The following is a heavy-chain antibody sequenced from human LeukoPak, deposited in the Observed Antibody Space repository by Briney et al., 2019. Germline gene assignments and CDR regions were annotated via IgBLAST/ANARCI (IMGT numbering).Heavy chain of an antibody. J-gene: IGHJ4*02. V-gene: IGHV1-46*01. Sequence: ASVKVSCKASGYTFTSYYMHWVRQAPGQGLEWMGLLNPSGGSTTYAQKFQGRVTMTRDTSTSTVYMELSSLRSEDTAVYYCARGYYYASGSYDLCYRGQGTLVTVSS. D-gene: IGHD3-10*01. CDR2: LNPSGGST. CDR3: ARGYYYASGSYDLCY. CDR1: GYTFTSYY.